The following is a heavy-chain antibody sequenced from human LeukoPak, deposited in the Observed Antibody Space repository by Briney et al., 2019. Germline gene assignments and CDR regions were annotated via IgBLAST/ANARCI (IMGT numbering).Heavy chain of an antibody. CDR2: IDPSDSYT. Sequence: GESLKISCKGSGYSFTGYWISWVRQMPGKGLEWMGRIDPSDSYTNYSPSFQGHVTISADKSISTAYLQWSSLKASDTAMYYCARHAVVGLVVAATVGWGQGTMVTVSS. D-gene: IGHD2-15*01. J-gene: IGHJ3*01. V-gene: IGHV5-10-1*01. CDR1: GYSFTGYW. CDR3: ARHAVVGLVVAATVG.